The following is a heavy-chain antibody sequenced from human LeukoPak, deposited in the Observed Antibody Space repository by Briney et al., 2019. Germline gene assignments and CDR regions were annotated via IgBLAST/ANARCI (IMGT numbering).Heavy chain of an antibody. D-gene: IGHD4-23*01. CDR1: GGSISSYY. CDR3: ARSIPLYGGNPGYFDY. Sequence: PSETLSLTCTVSGGSISSYYWSWIRQPPGKGLEWIGYIYYSGSTNYNPSLKSRVTISVDTSKNQFSLKLSSVTAADTAVYYCARSIPLYGGNPGYFDYWGQGTLVTVSS. J-gene: IGHJ4*02. V-gene: IGHV4-59*08. CDR2: IYYSGST.